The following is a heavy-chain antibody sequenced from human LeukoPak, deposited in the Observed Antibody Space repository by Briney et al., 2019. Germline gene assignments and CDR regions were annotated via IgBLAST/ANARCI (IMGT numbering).Heavy chain of an antibody. V-gene: IGHV3-9*01. D-gene: IGHD6-19*01. CDR3: AKDGRRIAVAGTCWFDP. Sequence: PGRSLRLSCAASGFTFDDYAMHWVRQAPGKGPEWVSGISWNSGSIGYADSVKGRFTISRDNAKNSLYLQMNSLRAEDTALYYCAKDGRRIAVAGTCWFDPWGQGTLVTVSS. CDR2: ISWNSGSI. J-gene: IGHJ5*02. CDR1: GFTFDDYA.